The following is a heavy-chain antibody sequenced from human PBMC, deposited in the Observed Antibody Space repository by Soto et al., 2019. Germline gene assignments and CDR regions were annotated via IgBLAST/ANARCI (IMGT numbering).Heavy chain of an antibody. Sequence: PGGSLRLSCAASGFTFSSYAMSWVRQNPGKGLEWVSAISGSGGSTYYADSVKGRFTISRDNSKNTLYLQMNSLRAEDTAVYYCAKGRIAVAATGNYFDYWGQGTLVTVS. CDR3: AKGRIAVAATGNYFDY. J-gene: IGHJ4*02. V-gene: IGHV3-23*01. CDR2: ISGSGGST. D-gene: IGHD6-19*01. CDR1: GFTFSSYA.